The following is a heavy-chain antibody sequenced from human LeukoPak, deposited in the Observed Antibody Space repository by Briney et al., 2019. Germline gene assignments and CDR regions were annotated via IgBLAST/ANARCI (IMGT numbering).Heavy chain of an antibody. CDR3: ARRGLGATGSDY. D-gene: IGHD1-26*01. J-gene: IGHJ4*02. CDR1: GDSISRGSYY. V-gene: IGHV4-39*01. Sequence: SETLSLTCTVSGDSISRGSYYWDWIRPPPGKGLDWIGSIYSSGSTYHSPSPKSRVTISVETSSNQFSLKLSSVTAADMAVYYCARRGLGATGSDYWGQGTLVTVSS. CDR2: IYSSGST.